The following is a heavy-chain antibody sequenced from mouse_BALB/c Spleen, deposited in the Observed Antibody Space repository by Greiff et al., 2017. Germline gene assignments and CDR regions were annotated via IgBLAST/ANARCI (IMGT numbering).Heavy chain of an antibody. Sequence: EVMLVESGGGLVKPGGSLKLSCAASGFTFSSYAMSWVRQTPEKRLEWVATISSGGSYTYYPDSVKGRFTISRDNAKNTLYLQMSSLRSEDTAMYYCARQETATRGMDYWGQGTSVTVSS. CDR1: GFTFSSYA. CDR2: ISSGGSYT. CDR3: ARQETATRGMDY. J-gene: IGHJ4*01. D-gene: IGHD1-2*01. V-gene: IGHV5-9-3*01.